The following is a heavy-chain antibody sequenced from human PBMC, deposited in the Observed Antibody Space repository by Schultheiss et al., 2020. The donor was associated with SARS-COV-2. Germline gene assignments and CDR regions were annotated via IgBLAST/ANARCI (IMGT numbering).Heavy chain of an antibody. CDR3: VQQRPLSGMDV. CDR1: GGSISSSNW. D-gene: IGHD5-24*01. V-gene: IGHV4-4*02. CDR2: IYHSGST. Sequence: SETLSLTCAVSGGSISSSNWWSWVRQPPGKGLEWIGEIYHSGSTNYNPSLKSRVTISVDTSKNQFSLKLSSVTAADTAVYYCVQQRPLSGMDVWSQGTTVTVSS. J-gene: IGHJ6*02.